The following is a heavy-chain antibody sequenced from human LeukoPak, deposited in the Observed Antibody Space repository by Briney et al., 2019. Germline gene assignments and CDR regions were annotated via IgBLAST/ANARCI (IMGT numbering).Heavy chain of an antibody. V-gene: IGHV3-11*06. J-gene: IGHJ4*02. CDR1: GFTFSAYY. Sequence: GGSLRLSCAASGFTFSAYYMSWIRQAPGKGLEWVSYISTSSYTNYSASVKGRFTISRDNAKNSLYLQMNSLRAEDTAVYYCATGVGAYYFDYWGQGTLVTVSS. D-gene: IGHD2-15*01. CDR2: ISTSSYT. CDR3: ATGVGAYYFDY.